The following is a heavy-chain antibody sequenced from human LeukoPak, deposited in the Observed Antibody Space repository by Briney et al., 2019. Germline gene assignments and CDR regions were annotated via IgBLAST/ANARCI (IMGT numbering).Heavy chain of an antibody. D-gene: IGHD3-22*01. Sequence: SETLSLTCTVSGGSVSSSSYYWGWIRQPPGKGLEWIGSISYSGTNYNNPSLKSRVSISIDTSKNQFSLKLSSVTAADTAVYYCARDGRREYYYDSWGQGTLVTVSS. J-gene: IGHJ4*02. CDR1: GGSVSSSSYY. CDR2: ISYSGTN. CDR3: ARDGRREYYYDS. V-gene: IGHV4-39*07.